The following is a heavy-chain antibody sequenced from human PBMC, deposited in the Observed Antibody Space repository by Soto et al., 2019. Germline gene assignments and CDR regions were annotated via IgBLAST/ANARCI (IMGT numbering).Heavy chain of an antibody. Sequence: EVQLVESGGGLVKPGGSLRLSCAASGFTFSSYSMNWVRQAPGKGLEWVSSISSSSSYIYYADSVKGRFTISRDNAKNSLYQQMISLRAEDKRVYYCASDLDVVPAAMWAVRTDCCCYGMDVWGQGTTVTVSS. CDR1: GFTFSSYS. CDR2: ISSSSSYI. D-gene: IGHD2-2*01. J-gene: IGHJ6*02. CDR3: ASDLDVVPAAMWAVRTDCCCYGMDV. V-gene: IGHV3-21*01.